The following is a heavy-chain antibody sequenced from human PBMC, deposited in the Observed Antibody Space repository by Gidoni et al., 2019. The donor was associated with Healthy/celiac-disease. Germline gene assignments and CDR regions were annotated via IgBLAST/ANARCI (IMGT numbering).Heavy chain of an antibody. J-gene: IGHJ4*02. Sequence: QVQLVQSGAEVKKPGASVKVSCKASGYTFTSYYMHWVRQAPGQGLEWMGIINPSGGSTSYAQKFQGRVTMTRDTSTSTVYMELSSLRSEDTAVYYCARADGSGSPTLPLDYWGQGTLVTVSS. CDR3: ARADGSGSPTLPLDY. CDR2: INPSGGST. D-gene: IGHD3-10*01. V-gene: IGHV1-46*03. CDR1: GYTFTSYY.